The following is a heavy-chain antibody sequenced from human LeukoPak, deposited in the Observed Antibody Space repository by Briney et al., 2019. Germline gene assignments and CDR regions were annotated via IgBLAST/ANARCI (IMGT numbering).Heavy chain of an antibody. Sequence: PGGSLRLSCAASGFTVSSNYMSWVRQAPGKGLEWVSAISGSGGSTYYADSVKGRFTISRDNSKNTLYLQMNSLRAEDTAVYYCAKHGEEMATISPQDYWGQGTLVTISS. CDR2: ISGSGGST. D-gene: IGHD5-24*01. J-gene: IGHJ4*02. V-gene: IGHV3-23*01. CDR3: AKHGEEMATISPQDY. CDR1: GFTVSSNY.